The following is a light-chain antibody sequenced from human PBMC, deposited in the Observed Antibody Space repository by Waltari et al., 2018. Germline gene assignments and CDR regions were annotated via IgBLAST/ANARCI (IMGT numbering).Light chain of an antibody. CDR3: SLSGGINNFVV. CDR2: GVT. V-gene: IGLV2-8*01. CDR1: SSDRNFNS. J-gene: IGLJ2*01. Sequence: SPGQSVTISCTGASSDRNFNSVSWYQQHPGKAPKIIIYGVTKRPSGVPDRFSGSKSGNTASLTVSGLQVEDEAHYYCSLSGGINNFVVFGGGTKLTVL.